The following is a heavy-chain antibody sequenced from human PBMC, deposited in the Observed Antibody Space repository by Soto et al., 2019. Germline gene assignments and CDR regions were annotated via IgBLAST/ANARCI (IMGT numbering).Heavy chain of an antibody. CDR1: GYRFTTFY. D-gene: IGHD5-18*01. J-gene: IGHJ4*02. CDR3: ARDGNFVLRGYSFGFDF. CDR2: MNVDTGGT. V-gene: IGHV1-2*06. Sequence: ASVKVSGKASGYRFTTFYIHWVRQAPGQGLEWMGRMNVDTGGTTYAQKFQGRVTMTRDTSISTAYMEVTNVKSDDTAIYHRARDGNFVLRGYSFGFDFWGQGTRVTVSS.